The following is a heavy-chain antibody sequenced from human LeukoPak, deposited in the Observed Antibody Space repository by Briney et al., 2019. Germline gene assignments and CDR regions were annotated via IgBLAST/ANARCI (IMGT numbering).Heavy chain of an antibody. Sequence: GASVKVSCKASGYTFTSYGISWVRQAPGQGLEWMGWISAYNGNTNYAQKLQGRVTMTTDTSTSTAYMELRSLRSDDTAVYYCARASYYYHSSGYYDYWGQGTLVTVSS. J-gene: IGHJ4*01. D-gene: IGHD3-22*01. CDR2: ISAYNGNT. CDR3: ARASYYYHSSGYYDY. CDR1: GYTFTSYG. V-gene: IGHV1-18*01.